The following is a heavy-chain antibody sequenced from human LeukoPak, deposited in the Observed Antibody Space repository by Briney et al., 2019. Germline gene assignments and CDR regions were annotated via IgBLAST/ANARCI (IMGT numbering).Heavy chain of an antibody. CDR1: GGSISSYY. CDR3: AREGRIVGATVDY. V-gene: IGHV4-59*12. D-gene: IGHD1-26*01. Sequence: PSETLSLTCTVSGGSISSYYWSWIRQPPGKGLVWIGYIYYSGSTNYNPSLKSRVTISVDTSKNQFSLKLSSVTAADTAVYYCAREGRIVGATVDYWGQGTPVTVSS. J-gene: IGHJ4*02. CDR2: IYYSGST.